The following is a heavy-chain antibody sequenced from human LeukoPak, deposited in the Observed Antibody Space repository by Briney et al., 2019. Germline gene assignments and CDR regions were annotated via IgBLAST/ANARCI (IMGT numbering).Heavy chain of an antibody. CDR2: ISSSSSYI. J-gene: IGHJ4*02. Sequence: GGSLRLSYAASGFTFSSYSMNWVRQAPGKGLEWVSSISSSSSYIYYADSVKGRSTISRDNAKNSLYPQMNSLRAEDTAVYYCARTALGGDVDYWGQGTLVTVSS. D-gene: IGHD3-16*01. V-gene: IGHV3-21*01. CDR3: ARTALGGDVDY. CDR1: GFTFSSYS.